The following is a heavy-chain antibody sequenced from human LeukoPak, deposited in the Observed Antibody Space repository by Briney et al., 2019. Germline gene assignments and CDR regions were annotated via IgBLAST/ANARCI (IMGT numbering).Heavy chain of an antibody. CDR2: IYYSEST. Sequence: SETLSLTCTVSGGSISSYYWSWIRQPPGKGQEWIGYIYYSESTNYNPSLKSRVTISVDTSKNQFSLKLSSVTAADTAVYYCARGGWYKGYFQHWGQGTLVTVSS. D-gene: IGHD1-1*01. V-gene: IGHV4-59*01. J-gene: IGHJ1*01. CDR1: GGSISSYY. CDR3: ARGGWYKGYFQH.